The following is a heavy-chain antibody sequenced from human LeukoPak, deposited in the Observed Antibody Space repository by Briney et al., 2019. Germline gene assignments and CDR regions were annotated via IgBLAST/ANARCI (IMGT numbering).Heavy chain of an antibody. CDR2: IYTSGST. J-gene: IGHJ4*02. CDR3: ARARLREYDSSGYYYNWFDY. CDR1: GGSINSGSYY. D-gene: IGHD3-22*01. Sequence: SETLSLTCTVSGGSINSGSYYWSWIRQPAGEGLEWIGRIYTSGSTTYNPSLKSRVTISVDTSKNQFSLKLSSVTAADTAVYYCARARLREYDSSGYYYNWFDYWGQGTLVTVSS. V-gene: IGHV4-61*02.